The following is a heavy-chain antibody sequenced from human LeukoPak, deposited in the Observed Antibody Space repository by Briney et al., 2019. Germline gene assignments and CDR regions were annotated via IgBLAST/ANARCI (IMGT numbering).Heavy chain of an antibody. CDR1: GFIFSNAW. D-gene: IGHD6-13*01. CDR2: IKSKTDGGTT. J-gene: IGHJ5*02. Sequence: GGSLRLSCAASGFIFSNAWMSWVRQAPGKGLEWVGRIKSKTDGGTTDYAAPVKGRFTISRDDSKNTLYLQMNSLKTEDTAVYYCTTDWYSSSVIGFDPWGQGTLVTVSS. V-gene: IGHV3-15*01. CDR3: TTDWYSSSVIGFDP.